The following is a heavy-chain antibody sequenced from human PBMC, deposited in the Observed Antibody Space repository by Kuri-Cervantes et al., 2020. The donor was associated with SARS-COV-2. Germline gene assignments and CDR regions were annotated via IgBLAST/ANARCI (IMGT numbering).Heavy chain of an antibody. V-gene: IGHV1-2*02. D-gene: IGHD3-3*01. J-gene: IGHJ4*02. CDR3: ATGSGYFDY. Sequence: SVTVSCKASGYTFTGYYMHWVRQAPGQGLEWMGWINGNTGGTKYAQKFQGRVTMTRDTSITTAYMELSRLRSDDTAVYYCATGSGYFDYWGQGTLVTVSS. CDR2: INGNTGGT. CDR1: GYTFTGYY.